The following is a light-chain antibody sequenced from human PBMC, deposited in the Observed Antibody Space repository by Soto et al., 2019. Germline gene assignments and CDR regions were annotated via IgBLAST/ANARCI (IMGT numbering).Light chain of an antibody. Sequence: EVVLTKSPGTLSLSPGERATLSCRASQSVGSTYVAWYQRKPGQAPRLLLYGASSRATGIPDRFSGSGSGTDFTLTISRLEPEDFAVYYCQQYGDSPWTFGQGTKVEIK. CDR3: QQYGDSPWT. V-gene: IGKV3-20*01. CDR2: GAS. J-gene: IGKJ1*01. CDR1: QSVGSTY.